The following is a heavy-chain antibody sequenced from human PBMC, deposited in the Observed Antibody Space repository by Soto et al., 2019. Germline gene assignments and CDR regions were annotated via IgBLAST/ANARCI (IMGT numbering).Heavy chain of an antibody. D-gene: IGHD6-19*01. Sequence: SETLSLTCSVSGGSISGSYWSWIRQSPGKGLEWLGYVYYTGSTNYSPSLRSRVSISVDTSKNEFSLRLSSVTAADTAVYFCARSVAVPGEHIDYWGQGTQVTVYS. CDR1: GGSISGSY. J-gene: IGHJ4*02. CDR2: VYYTGST. V-gene: IGHV4-59*01. CDR3: ARSVAVPGEHIDY.